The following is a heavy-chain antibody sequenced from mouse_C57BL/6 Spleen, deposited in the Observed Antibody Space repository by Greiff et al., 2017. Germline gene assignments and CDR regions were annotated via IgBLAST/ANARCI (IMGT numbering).Heavy chain of an antibody. Sequence: EVQLQQSGPELVKPGASVKISCKASGYTFTDYYMNWVKQSHGKSLEWIGDINPNNGGTSYNQKFKGKATLTVDKSSSTAYMELLSLTSEDSAVYYCARSYGNYEAYWGQGTLVTVSA. J-gene: IGHJ3*01. CDR3: ARSYGNYEAY. D-gene: IGHD2-1*01. V-gene: IGHV1-26*01. CDR2: INPNNGGT. CDR1: GYTFTDYY.